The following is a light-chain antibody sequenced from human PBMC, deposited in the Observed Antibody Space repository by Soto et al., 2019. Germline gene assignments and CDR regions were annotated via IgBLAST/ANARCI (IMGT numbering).Light chain of an antibody. V-gene: IGKV3-11*01. CDR2: DAS. CDR1: QSVSSY. J-gene: IGKJ1*01. Sequence: EIVLTQSPATLSLSPGERATLSCRASQSVSSYLAWYQQKPGQAPRLLIYDASNRATGIPARFSGSGSGTDFTLPISSLEPEDFAVYYCQQRSNWTFGQGTKVEIK. CDR3: QQRSNWT.